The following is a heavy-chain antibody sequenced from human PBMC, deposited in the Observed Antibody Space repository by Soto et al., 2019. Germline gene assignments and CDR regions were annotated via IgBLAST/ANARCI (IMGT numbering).Heavy chain of an antibody. CDR2: ISSNGVGT. Sequence: EVQLAESGGGLAQPGGSLRLSCAASGLTLSGYAMDWVHQAPEKGLEYVSGISSNGVGTYYANSVQGRFPISRDNSKNTVYLQMGSLRPEDMAVYYCARRARPDFYYMDVWGKGTTVTVSS. CDR1: GLTLSGYA. CDR3: ARRARPDFYYMDV. V-gene: IGHV3-64*01. J-gene: IGHJ6*03. D-gene: IGHD6-6*01.